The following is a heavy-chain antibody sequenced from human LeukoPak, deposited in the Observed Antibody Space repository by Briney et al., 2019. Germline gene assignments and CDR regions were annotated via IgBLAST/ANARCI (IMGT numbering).Heavy chain of an antibody. D-gene: IGHD2-15*01. J-gene: IGHJ4*02. V-gene: IGHV3-21*01. Sequence: GGSLRLSCAASGFTFSDFAMNWVRQAPGKGLEWVSSISNSGTYIYHADSVRGRFTISRDNSKNTLYLQMNSLRAEDTAVYYCARDLDSIVVVVAATAFGYWGQGTLVTVSS. CDR2: ISNSGTYI. CDR1: GFTFSDFA. CDR3: ARDLDSIVVVVAATAFGY.